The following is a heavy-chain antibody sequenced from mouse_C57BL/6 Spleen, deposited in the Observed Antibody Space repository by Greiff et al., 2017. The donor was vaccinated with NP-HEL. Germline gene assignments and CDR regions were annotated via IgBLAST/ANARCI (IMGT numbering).Heavy chain of an antibody. Sequence: EVQLQQSGPVLVKPGASVKMSCKASGYTFTDYYMNWVKQSHGKSLEWIGVINPYNGGTSYNQKFKGKATLTVDKSSSTAYMELNSLTSEDSAVYYCATHYGSSFDYWGQGTTLTVSS. J-gene: IGHJ2*01. V-gene: IGHV1-19*01. CDR2: INPYNGGT. CDR3: ATHYGSSFDY. D-gene: IGHD1-1*01. CDR1: GYTFTDYY.